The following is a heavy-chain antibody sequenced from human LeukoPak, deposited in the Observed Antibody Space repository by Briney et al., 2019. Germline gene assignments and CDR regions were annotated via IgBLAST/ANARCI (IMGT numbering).Heavy chain of an antibody. D-gene: IGHD3-16*02. CDR2: IYSGGST. V-gene: IGHV3-53*04. CDR1: GFTVSSNY. Sequence: GGSLRLSCAASGFTVSSNYMSWVRQAPGKGLEWVSVIYSGGSTYYADSVKGRFTISRHNSKNTLYLQMNSLRAEDTAVYYCAKVSVYRPHAHFDYWGQGTLVTVSS. CDR3: AKVSVYRPHAHFDY. J-gene: IGHJ4*02.